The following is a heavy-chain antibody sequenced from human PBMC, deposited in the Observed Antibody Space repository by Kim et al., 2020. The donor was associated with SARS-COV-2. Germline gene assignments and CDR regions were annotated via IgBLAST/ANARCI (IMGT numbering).Heavy chain of an antibody. CDR2: ISSSSSYT. Sequence: GGSLRLSCAASGFTFSDYYMSWIRQAPGKGLEWVSYISSSSSYTNYADSVKGRFTISRDNAKNSLYLQMNSLRAEDTAVYYCARVLVGYSGYDAEVMGYYFDYWGQGTLVTVSS. J-gene: IGHJ4*02. CDR3: ARVLVGYSGYDAEVMGYYFDY. CDR1: GFTFSDYY. D-gene: IGHD5-12*01. V-gene: IGHV3-11*05.